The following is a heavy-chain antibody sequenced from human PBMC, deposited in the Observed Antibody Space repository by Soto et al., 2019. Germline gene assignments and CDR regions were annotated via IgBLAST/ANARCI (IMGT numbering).Heavy chain of an antibody. CDR2: ISSSGNTI. CDR1: GFIFSDYY. CDR3: ARVLTGALHY. D-gene: IGHD3-9*01. V-gene: IGHV3-11*01. Sequence: QVHLVESGGGLVKPGGSLRLSCAASGFIFSDYYMTWIRQAPGKGLEWVSYISSSGNTIYYADSVKGRFTISRDNGKNSLYLQMNSLRPDDTAVYYCARVLTGALHYWGQGTLVTVSS. J-gene: IGHJ4*02.